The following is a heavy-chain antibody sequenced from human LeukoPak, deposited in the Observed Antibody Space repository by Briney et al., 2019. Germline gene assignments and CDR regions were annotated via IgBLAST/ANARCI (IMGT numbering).Heavy chain of an antibody. V-gene: IGHV1-2*02. CDR1: GYTLTGYY. D-gene: IGHD4-17*01. Sequence: GASVKVSCKASGYTLTGYYVHWVRQAPGQGLEWMGWINPDSGATYNAQKFQGRVTMTRDTSISTAYMELSRLRSDDTALYYCARDPSTVTTRHLDYWGQGTLVTVSS. CDR3: ARDPSTVTTRHLDY. CDR2: INPDSGAT. J-gene: IGHJ4*02.